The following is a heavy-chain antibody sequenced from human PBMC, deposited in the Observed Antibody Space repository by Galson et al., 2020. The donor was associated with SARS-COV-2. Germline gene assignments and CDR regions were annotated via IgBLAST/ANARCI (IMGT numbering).Heavy chain of an antibody. Sequence: GESLKISCAASGFTFSSYDMHWVRQATGKGLEWVSAIGTAGDTYYPGTVKGRFTISRENAKNSLYLQMNSLRAGDTAVYYCARGDRLDSSSWYENWFDPWGQGTLVTVSS. D-gene: IGHD6-13*01. CDR2: IGTAGDT. CDR3: ARGDRLDSSSWYENWFDP. CDR1: GFTFSSYD. J-gene: IGHJ5*02. V-gene: IGHV3-13*01.